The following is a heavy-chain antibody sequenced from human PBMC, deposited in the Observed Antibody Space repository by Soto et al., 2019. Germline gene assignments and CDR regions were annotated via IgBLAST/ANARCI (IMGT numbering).Heavy chain of an antibody. CDR1: GYTFTSYG. Sequence: ASVKVSCKASGYTFTSYGISWVRQAPGQGLEWMGWISAYNGNTNYAQKLQGRVTMTTDTSTSTAYMELRSLRSDDTAVYYCARKLAAEYNTNWFDPWGQGTLVTVSS. J-gene: IGHJ5*02. V-gene: IGHV1-18*01. CDR2: ISAYNGNT. D-gene: IGHD6-13*01. CDR3: ARKLAAEYNTNWFDP.